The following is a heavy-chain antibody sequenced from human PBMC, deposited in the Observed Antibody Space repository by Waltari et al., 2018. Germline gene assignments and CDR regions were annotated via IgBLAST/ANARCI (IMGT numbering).Heavy chain of an antibody. D-gene: IGHD6-19*01. Sequence: QLQLQESGPGLVKPSETLSLTCTVSGGSISSSSYYWGWIRQPPGKGLEWIGSIYYSGRSYYNPSHKSRVTISVDTSKNQFSLKLSSVTAADTAVYYCARHNHIAVADDPYWYFDLWGRGTLVIVSS. CDR2: IYYSGRS. V-gene: IGHV4-39*01. J-gene: IGHJ2*01. CDR1: GGSISSSSYY. CDR3: ARHNHIAVADDPYWYFDL.